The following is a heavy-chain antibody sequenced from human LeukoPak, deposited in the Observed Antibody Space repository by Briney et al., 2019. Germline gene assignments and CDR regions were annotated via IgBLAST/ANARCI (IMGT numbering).Heavy chain of an antibody. J-gene: IGHJ4*02. CDR3: ARSITMPLY. V-gene: IGHV4-34*01. CDR2: INHSGST. CDR1: GGSFSGYY. Sequence: SETLSLTCAVYGGSFSGYYWSWIRQPPGKGLEWIGEINHSGSTNYNPSLESRVTISVDTSKNQFSLKLSSVTAADTAVYYCARSITMPLYWGQGTLVTVSS. D-gene: IGHD3-10*01.